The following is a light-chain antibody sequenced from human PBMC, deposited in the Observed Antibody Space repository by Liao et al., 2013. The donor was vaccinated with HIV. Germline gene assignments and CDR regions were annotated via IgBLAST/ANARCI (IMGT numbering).Light chain of an antibody. J-gene: IGLJ3*02. CDR1: NIGSKS. CDR2: YDS. V-gene: IGLV3-21*04. CDR3: QVWDSSSDHRV. Sequence: SYELTQPPSVSVAPGKTAGITCGGNNIGSKSVHWYQQKPGQAPVLVIYYDSARPSGIPERFSGSNSGNTATLTISRVEGGDEADFYCQVWDSSSDHRVFGGGTKLTVL.